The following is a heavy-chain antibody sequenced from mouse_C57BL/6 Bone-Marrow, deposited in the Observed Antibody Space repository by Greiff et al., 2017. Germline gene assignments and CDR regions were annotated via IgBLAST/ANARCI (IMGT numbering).Heavy chain of an antibody. CDR2: IDPENGDT. CDR1: GFNIKDDY. D-gene: IGHD1-1*01. J-gene: IGHJ2*01. V-gene: IGHV14-4*01. Sequence: VQLQQSGAELVRPGASVKLSCTASGFNIKDDYMHWVKQRPEQGLEWIGWIDPENGDTEYASKFQGKATITADTSSNTAYLQPSSLTSEDTAVYYCTTGTTDYFDYWGQGTTLTVSS. CDR3: TTGTTDYFDY.